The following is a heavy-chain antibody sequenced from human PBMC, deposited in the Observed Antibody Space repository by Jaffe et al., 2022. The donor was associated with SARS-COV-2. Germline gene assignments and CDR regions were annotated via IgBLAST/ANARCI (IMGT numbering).Heavy chain of an antibody. CDR1: GFTFSSYW. Sequence: EVQLVESGGGLVQPGGSLRLSCAASGFTFSSYWMSWVRQAPGKGLEWVANIKQDGSEKYYVDSVKGRFTISRDNAKNSLYLQMNSLRAEDTAVYYCARDNYDILTGYYTGYYYYGMDVWGQGTTVTVSS. CDR3: ARDNYDILTGYYTGYYYYGMDV. CDR2: IKQDGSEK. D-gene: IGHD3-9*01. J-gene: IGHJ6*02. V-gene: IGHV3-7*03.